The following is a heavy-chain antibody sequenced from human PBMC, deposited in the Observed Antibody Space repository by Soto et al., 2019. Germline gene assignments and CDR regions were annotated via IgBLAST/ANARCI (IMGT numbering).Heavy chain of an antibody. V-gene: IGHV3-7*01. CDR2: IKQDGSEK. D-gene: IGHD3-3*01. CDR3: AREAVLRFLEWSYYYYYMDV. Sequence: GGSLRLSCAASGFTFGSYWMSWVRQAPGKGLEWEANIKQDGSEKYYVDSVKGRFTISRDNAKNSLYLQMNSLRAEDTAVYYCAREAVLRFLEWSYYYYYMDVWGKGTTVTVSS. CDR1: GFTFGSYW. J-gene: IGHJ6*03.